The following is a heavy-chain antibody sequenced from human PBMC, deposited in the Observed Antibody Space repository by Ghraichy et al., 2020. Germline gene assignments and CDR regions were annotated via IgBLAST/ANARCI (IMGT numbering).Heavy chain of an antibody. Sequence: GGSLRLSCAASGFTFSSYSMNWVRQAPGKGLEWVSYISSSSSTIYYADSVKGRFTISRDNAKNSLYLQMNSLRAEDTAVYYCARGRYSNGGCRYAGENWGQGTRVTVSS. CDR1: GFTFSSYS. CDR3: ARGRYSNGGCRYAGEN. CDR2: ISSSSSTI. J-gene: IGHJ3*01. V-gene: IGHV3-48*04. D-gene: IGHD2-15*01.